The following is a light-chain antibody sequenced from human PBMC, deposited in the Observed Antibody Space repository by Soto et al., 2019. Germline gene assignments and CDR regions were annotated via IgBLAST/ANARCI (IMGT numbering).Light chain of an antibody. V-gene: IGKV1-5*03. CDR2: RAS. Sequence: DIQMTQSPSTLSASVGDRVTITCRASQSISNWLAWYQQKPGKAPKLLIYRASALERGVPSRFTGSGSGTEFTLTISNLQPDDFAFYFCQQYNTASHTFGQGTKLEIK. CDR1: QSISNW. CDR3: QQYNTASHT. J-gene: IGKJ2*01.